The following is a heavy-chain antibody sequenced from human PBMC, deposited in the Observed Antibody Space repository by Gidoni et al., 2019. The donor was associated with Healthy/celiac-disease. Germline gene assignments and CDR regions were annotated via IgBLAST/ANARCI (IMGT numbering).Heavy chain of an antibody. CDR1: GYTFTGYY. J-gene: IGHJ3*02. CDR3: ARVGLLWSSADAFDI. CDR2: VNPNSGGT. Sequence: QVQLVQSGAEVKKPGASMTVSCKASGYTFTGYYMHWVRQAPGQGLGWMGWVNPNSGGTNYAQKFQGRVTMTRDTSISTAYMELSRLRSDDTAVYYCARVGLLWSSADAFDIWGQGTMVIVSS. D-gene: IGHD3-10*01. V-gene: IGHV1-2*02.